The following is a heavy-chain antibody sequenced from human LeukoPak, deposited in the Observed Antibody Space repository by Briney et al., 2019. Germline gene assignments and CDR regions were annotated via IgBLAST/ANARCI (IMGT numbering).Heavy chain of an antibody. V-gene: IGHV5-51*01. CDR2: VFPGDSDT. J-gene: IGHJ3*02. Sequence: GESLKISCKASGYRFTDYWIGWVRQMPGKGLEWMGIVFPGDSDTRYSPSFQGQVTISADKSISTAYLQWSSLKASDTAMYYCATSDRLDIWGQGTMVTVSS. CDR3: ATSDRLDI. CDR1: GYRFTDYW.